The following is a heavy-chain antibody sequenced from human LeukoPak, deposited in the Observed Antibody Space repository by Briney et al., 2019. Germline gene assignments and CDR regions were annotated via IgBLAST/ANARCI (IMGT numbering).Heavy chain of an antibody. CDR3: AREGYSGSFSDFDY. CDR2: INPNSGGT. D-gene: IGHD1-26*01. CDR1: GYTFTGYY. J-gene: IGHJ4*02. Sequence: ASVKVSCKASGYTFTGYYMHWVRQAPGQGLEWMGRINPNSGGTNYAQKFQGRVTMTRDTSISTAYMELSRLRSDDTAVYYCAREGYSGSFSDFDYWGQGTLVTVSP. V-gene: IGHV1-2*06.